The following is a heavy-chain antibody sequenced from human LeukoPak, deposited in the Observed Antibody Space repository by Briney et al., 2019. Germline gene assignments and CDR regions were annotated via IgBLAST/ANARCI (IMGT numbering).Heavy chain of an antibody. J-gene: IGHJ4*02. CDR2: IRPDGGEK. Sequence: QPGGSLXLSCVVSGFTFSNYWMSWVRQAPGKGLEWVINIRPDGGEKYFVDSVKGRFTISRDNAKNSLYLQMNSLRAEDTAVYYCARDLSGPSVYWGQGTLVTVSS. D-gene: IGHD2-15*01. CDR3: ARDLSGPSVY. CDR1: GFTFSNYW. V-gene: IGHV3-7*01.